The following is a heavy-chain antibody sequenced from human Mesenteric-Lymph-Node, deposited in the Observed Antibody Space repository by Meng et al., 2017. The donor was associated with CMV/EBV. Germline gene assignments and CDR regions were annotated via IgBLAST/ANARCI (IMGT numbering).Heavy chain of an antibody. CDR1: GFSVTSDY. J-gene: IGHJ4*02. Sequence: GESLKISCAASGFSVTSDYMTWVRQAPGKGLEWVSVIYGSHNTFYAESVKGRFTISRDDSKNTVYLQMNRLRAEDTAVYYCAREEGYCGRSSCVNWGQGILVTVSS. CDR3: AREEGYCGRSSCVN. V-gene: IGHV3-53*01. CDR2: IYGSHNT. D-gene: IGHD2-2*01.